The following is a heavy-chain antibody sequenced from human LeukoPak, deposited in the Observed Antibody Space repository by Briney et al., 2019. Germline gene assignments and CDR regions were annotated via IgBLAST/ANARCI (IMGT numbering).Heavy chain of an antibody. CDR2: INQDGSEK. V-gene: IGHV3-7*05. Sequence: GGSLRLSCAASGSTFSSYWMSWVRQAPGKGLEWVANINQDGSEKSYVDSVKGRFTISRDNAKKPLYLEMNSLRADDTALYYCGTAAAGYYFDYWGQGTLVTVSS. CDR3: GTAAAGYYFDY. J-gene: IGHJ4*02. D-gene: IGHD6-19*01. CDR1: GSTFSSYW.